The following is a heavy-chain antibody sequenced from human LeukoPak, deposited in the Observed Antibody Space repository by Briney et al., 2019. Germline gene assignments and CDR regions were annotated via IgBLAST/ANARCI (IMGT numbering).Heavy chain of an antibody. D-gene: IGHD5-24*01. V-gene: IGHV3-30-3*01. CDR2: ISYDGSNK. J-gene: IGHJ4*02. CDR3: ARDGYNYFDY. CDR1: GFTFSSYA. Sequence: GGSLRLSCAASGFTFSSYAMHWVRQAPGKGLEWVAVISYDGSNKYYADSVKGRFTISRDNSKNTLYLQMNSLRAEDTAVYYCARDGYNYFDYWGQGTLVTVSS.